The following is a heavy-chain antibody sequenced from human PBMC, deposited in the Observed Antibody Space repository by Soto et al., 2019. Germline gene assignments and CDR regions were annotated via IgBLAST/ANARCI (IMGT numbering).Heavy chain of an antibody. CDR2: IIPILGMA. Sequence: SVKVSCKASGGTFSSYTISWVRQAPGQGLEWMGRIIPILGMANYAQKFQGRVTITADKSTSTAYMELSSLRSEDTAVYYCARPRTEYSSSYYFDYWGQGTLVTVSS. J-gene: IGHJ4*02. CDR3: ARPRTEYSSSYYFDY. V-gene: IGHV1-69*02. D-gene: IGHD6-6*01. CDR1: GGTFSSYT.